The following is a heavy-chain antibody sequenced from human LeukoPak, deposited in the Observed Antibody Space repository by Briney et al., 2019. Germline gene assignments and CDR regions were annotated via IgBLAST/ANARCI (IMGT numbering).Heavy chain of an antibody. D-gene: IGHD6-13*01. CDR3: AKGSQQPLVNWFDP. J-gene: IGHJ5*02. V-gene: IGHV3-43*02. Sequence: GGSLRLSCAASGFTFDVYAMHWVRQAPGKGLEWVSLISGDGGSTYYADSVKGRFTISRDNSKNSLYLQMNSLRTEDTALYYCAKGSQQPLVNWFDPWGQGTLVTVSS. CDR2: ISGDGGST. CDR1: GFTFDVYA.